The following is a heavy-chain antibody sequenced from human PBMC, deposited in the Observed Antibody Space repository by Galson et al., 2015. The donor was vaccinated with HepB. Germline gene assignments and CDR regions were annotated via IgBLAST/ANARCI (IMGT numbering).Heavy chain of an antibody. D-gene: IGHD5-24*01. V-gene: IGHV3-7*01. Sequence: SLRLSCAASGFTFSSYWMTWVRQAPGKGLEWVANIKQDGSRKYYVGSVKCRFTISRDNGKNSLYLQMNSLRAEDTAVYYCARSDRMATIWETPRLFYFDYWGQGTLVTVSS. J-gene: IGHJ4*02. CDR1: GFTFSSYW. CDR2: IKQDGSRK. CDR3: ARSDRMATIWETPRLFYFDY.